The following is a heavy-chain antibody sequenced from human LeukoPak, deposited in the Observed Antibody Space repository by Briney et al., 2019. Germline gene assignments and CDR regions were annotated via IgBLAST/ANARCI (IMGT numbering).Heavy chain of an antibody. CDR3: AREERPTYDFWSGYHLGWFDP. Sequence: QPSETLSLTCTVSGGSISSSSYYWGWIRQPPGKGLEWIGSIYYSGSAYYNPSLKSRVTISVDTSKNQFSLKLSSVTAADTAVYYCAREERPTYDFWSGYHLGWFDPWGQGTLVTVSS. CDR2: IYYSGSA. CDR1: GGSISSSSYY. J-gene: IGHJ5*02. V-gene: IGHV4-39*07. D-gene: IGHD3-3*01.